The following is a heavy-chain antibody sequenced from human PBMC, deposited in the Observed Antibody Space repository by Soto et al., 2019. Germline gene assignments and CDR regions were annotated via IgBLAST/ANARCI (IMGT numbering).Heavy chain of an antibody. CDR3: ANDGTLYDSSGYYYLY. D-gene: IGHD3-22*01. Sequence: QVQLVQSGAEVKKPGSSVKVSCKASGGTFSRYAISWVRQAPGQGLEWMGGIIPLFGKANYAQKFQGRVTITADESTSTAYMELSSLRSDDTAVYYCANDGTLYDSSGYYYLYWGQGTLVTVSS. CDR1: GGTFSRYA. V-gene: IGHV1-69*01. CDR2: IIPLFGKA. J-gene: IGHJ4*02.